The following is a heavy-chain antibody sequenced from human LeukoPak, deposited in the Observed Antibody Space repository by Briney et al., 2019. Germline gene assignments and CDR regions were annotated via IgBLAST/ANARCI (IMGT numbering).Heavy chain of an antibody. CDR1: GVSVSSGSYY. CDR2: IYYSGNT. CDR3: AISMAVAGTFDY. D-gene: IGHD6-19*01. Sequence: SETLSLTCTVSGVSVSSGSYYWSWIRQPPGKGLEWIGYIYYSGNTNYNPSFKSRVTISVDTSKNQFSLKLSSVTAADVAVYYCAISMAVAGTFDYWGQGTLVTVSS. J-gene: IGHJ4*02. V-gene: IGHV4-61*01.